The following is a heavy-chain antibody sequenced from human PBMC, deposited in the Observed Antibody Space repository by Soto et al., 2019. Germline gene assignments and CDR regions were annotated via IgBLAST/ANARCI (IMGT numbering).Heavy chain of an antibody. D-gene: IGHD3-10*01. J-gene: IGHJ4*02. CDR1: GGSISSDNW. V-gene: IGHV4-4*02. Sequence: QVQLQESGPGFVKPSGTLSLTCAFSGGSISSDNWWTWVRQPPGKGLEWIGEMYHSGSTNYSPSLKSRVTILVDKSKNQFSLKLTSVTAADTALYYCARASASSMLRGVIINWGQGTLVTVSS. CDR3: ARASASSMLRGVIIN. CDR2: MYHSGST.